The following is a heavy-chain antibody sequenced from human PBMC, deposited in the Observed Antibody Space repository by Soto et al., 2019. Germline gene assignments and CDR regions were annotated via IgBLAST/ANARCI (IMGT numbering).Heavy chain of an antibody. V-gene: IGHV1-18*01. CDR3: ARDAGGRGFISMGV. D-gene: IGHD3-10*01. CDR1: GYTFTRYG. J-gene: IGHJ6*02. Sequence: QVQLVQSGAEVKKPGASVKVSCKASGYTFTRYGISWVRQAPGQGLEWMGWISGYNGNTNVAQKLKGRVTMRTDTSTSRAYMELRSLRSDDTAVYYYARDAGGRGFISMGVWGQGTTVTVSS. CDR2: ISGYNGNT.